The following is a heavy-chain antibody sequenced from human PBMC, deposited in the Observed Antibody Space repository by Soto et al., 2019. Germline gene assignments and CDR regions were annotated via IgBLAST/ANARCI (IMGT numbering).Heavy chain of an antibody. J-gene: IGHJ4*02. CDR1: GFTFSSYA. D-gene: IGHD3-3*01. CDR3: AKDRRTISSCDF. Sequence: GGSLRLSCVASGFTFSSYAMSWVRQAPGKGLEWVSSISGSGGSTYYADSVKGRFTISRDNSKNTLSLQMNSLRVEDTAVYYCAKDRRTISSCDFWGQGTLVTVPQ. V-gene: IGHV3-23*01. CDR2: ISGSGGST.